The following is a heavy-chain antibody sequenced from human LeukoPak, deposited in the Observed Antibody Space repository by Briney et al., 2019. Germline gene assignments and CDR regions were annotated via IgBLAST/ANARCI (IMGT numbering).Heavy chain of an antibody. D-gene: IGHD2-21*01. CDR1: GGPINSNIYY. CDR3: ARNLAGHFGGFYFDD. J-gene: IGHJ4*02. V-gene: IGHV4-39*07. CDR2: IYYSGST. Sequence: SETLSLTCNVSGGPINSNIYYWAWVRQPPGKGLEWIGSIYYSGSTYYNPSLKSRVTISVDTSKNQFSLKLSSVTAADTAVYYCARNLAGHFGGFYFDDWGQGTLVTVSS.